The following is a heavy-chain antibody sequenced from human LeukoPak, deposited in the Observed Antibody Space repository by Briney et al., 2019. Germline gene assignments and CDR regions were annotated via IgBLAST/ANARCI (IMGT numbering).Heavy chain of an antibody. CDR1: GGSISSSSYY. Sequence: NPSETLSLTCTVSGGSISSSSYYWGWIRQPPGKGLEWIGSIYYSGSAYYNPSLKSRVTMSLDGSRNQLSLTLTSVTAADTAIYYCSRESGAFCPFGYWGQGTLVIVPP. CDR3: SRESGAFCPFGY. J-gene: IGHJ4*02. V-gene: IGHV4-39*07. CDR2: IYYSGSA. D-gene: IGHD1-26*01.